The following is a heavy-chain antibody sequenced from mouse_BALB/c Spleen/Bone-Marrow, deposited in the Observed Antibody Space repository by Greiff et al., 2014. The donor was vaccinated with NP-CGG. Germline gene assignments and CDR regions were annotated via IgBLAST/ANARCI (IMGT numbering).Heavy chain of an antibody. CDR2: IDPYNGDT. V-gene: IGHV1S135*01. J-gene: IGHJ3*01. CDR1: GYAFTSYN. CDR3: ASCGNYEAWFAY. Sequence: EVQLQQSGPELVKPGASVKVSCKASGYAFTSYNIYWVKQSHGKSLEWIGYIDPYNGDTNYNQKFKVKATLTVDKSSSTAYMHLNSLTSEDSAVYYCASCGNYEAWFAYWDQGTLVTVSA. D-gene: IGHD2-1*01.